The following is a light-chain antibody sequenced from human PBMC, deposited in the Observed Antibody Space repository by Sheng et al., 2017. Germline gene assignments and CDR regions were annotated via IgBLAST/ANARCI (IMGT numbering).Light chain of an antibody. CDR3: QQYNNWRT. Sequence: EIVLTQSPGTLSLSPGERATLSCRASHSVSSTYLAWYQQKPGQAPRLLIYGASNRASGIPDRFSASGSGTDFTLSISRLEPEDFAVYYCQQYNNWRTFGQGTKVEIK. V-gene: IGKV3-20*01. J-gene: IGKJ1*01. CDR1: HSVSSTY. CDR2: GAS.